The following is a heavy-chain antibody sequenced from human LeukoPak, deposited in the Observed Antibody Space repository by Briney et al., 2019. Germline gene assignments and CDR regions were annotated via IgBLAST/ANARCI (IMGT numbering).Heavy chain of an antibody. V-gene: IGHV4-59*01. Sequence: SETLSLTCTVSGGSISSYSWSWIRKPQAKGLEWIGYIYYSGSTNYNPSLKSRATISLDTSKNQFSLEFSSVTAADTAVYYCARGGDSSSLNANKFDYWGQGTLVTVSS. D-gene: IGHD6-13*01. CDR3: ARGGDSSSLNANKFDY. CDR1: GGSISSYS. CDR2: IYYSGST. J-gene: IGHJ4*02.